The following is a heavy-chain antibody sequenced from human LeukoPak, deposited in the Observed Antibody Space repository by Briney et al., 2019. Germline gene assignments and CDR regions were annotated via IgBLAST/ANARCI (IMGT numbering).Heavy chain of an antibody. D-gene: IGHD3-22*01. CDR1: GFTFSSYG. CDR3: ARGDYYDSSGPTPL. V-gene: IGHV3-33*01. Sequence: GGSLRLSCAASGFTFSSYGMPWVRQAPGKGLEWVAVIWYDGSNKYYADSVKGRFTISRDNSKNTLYLQMNSLRAEDTAVYYCARGDYYDSSGPTPLWGQGTLVTVSS. CDR2: IWYDGSNK. J-gene: IGHJ4*02.